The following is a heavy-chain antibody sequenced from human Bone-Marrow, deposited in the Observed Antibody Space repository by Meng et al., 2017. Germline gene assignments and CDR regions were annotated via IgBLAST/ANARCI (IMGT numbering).Heavy chain of an antibody. Sequence: SVKVSCKASGFTFTSSAVQWVRQARGQRLEWIGWIVVGSGNTNYAQKFQERVTIIRDMSTSTAYMELSSLRSEDTAVYYCAADPSFWSGYSVLGYWGQGTLVTVSS. CDR2: IVVGSGNT. J-gene: IGHJ4*02. CDR1: GFTFTSSA. V-gene: IGHV1-58*01. CDR3: AADPSFWSGYSVLGY. D-gene: IGHD3-3*01.